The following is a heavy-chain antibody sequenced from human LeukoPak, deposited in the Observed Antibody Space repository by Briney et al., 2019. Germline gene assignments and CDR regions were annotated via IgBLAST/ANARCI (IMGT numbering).Heavy chain of an antibody. V-gene: IGHV1-2*02. CDR3: ARVWGSYYKNFDY. J-gene: IGHJ4*02. CDR1: GYTFTGYY. D-gene: IGHD1-26*01. Sequence: ASVKVSCKASGYTFTGYYMHWVRQAPGQGLEWMGWINPNSGGTNYAQKFQGRVTMTRDTSISTAYMELSRLRSDDTAVYYCARVWGSYYKNFDYWGQGTLVTVSS. CDR2: INPNSGGT.